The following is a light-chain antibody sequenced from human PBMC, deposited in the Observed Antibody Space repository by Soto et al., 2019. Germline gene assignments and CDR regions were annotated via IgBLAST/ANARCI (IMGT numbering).Light chain of an antibody. CDR3: SSYTSSSTVV. CDR1: SSDVGGYNY. V-gene: IGLV2-14*01. J-gene: IGLJ2*01. Sequence: QSALTQPASVSGSPGQSITISCTGTSSDVGGYNYVCWYQQHPGKAPKLIIYDVTNRPSGVSNRFSASKSGNTASLSISSLQTEDEADYYCSSYTSSSTVVFGGGTKVTVL. CDR2: DVT.